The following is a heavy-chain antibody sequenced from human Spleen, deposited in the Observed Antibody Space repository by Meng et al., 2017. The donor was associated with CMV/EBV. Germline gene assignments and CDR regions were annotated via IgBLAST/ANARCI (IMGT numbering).Heavy chain of an antibody. D-gene: IGHD3-22*01. J-gene: IGHJ6*02. CDR2: TYYRSKWYN. CDR1: GDSVSSNSAA. Sequence: SCAISGDSVSSNSAAWNWIRQSPSRGLEWLGRTYYRSKWYNDYAVSVKSRITINPDTSKNQFSLQLNSVTPEDTAVYYCARDYYDSGAYYYTEEYYHGLDVWGQGTTVTVSS. CDR3: ARDYYDSGAYYYTEEYYHGLDV. V-gene: IGHV6-1*01.